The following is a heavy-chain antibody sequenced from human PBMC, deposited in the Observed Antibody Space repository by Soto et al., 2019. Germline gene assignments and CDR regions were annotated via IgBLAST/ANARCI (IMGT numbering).Heavy chain of an antibody. V-gene: IGHV4-4*02. J-gene: IGHJ4*02. CDR2: IYHSGST. D-gene: IGHD6-13*01. CDR1: GGSISSSNW. Sequence: QVQLQESGPGLVKPSGTLSLTCAVSGGSISSSNWWSWVRQPPGKGLEWIREIYHSGSTNYNPSLKSRVTRSVDKSKNQFSLKLSSVTAADTAVYYCARCIAAAGPIDYWGQGTMVTVSS. CDR3: ARCIAAAGPIDY.